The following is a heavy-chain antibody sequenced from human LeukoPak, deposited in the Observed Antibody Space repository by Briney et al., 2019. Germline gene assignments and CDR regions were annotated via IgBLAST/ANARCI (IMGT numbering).Heavy chain of an antibody. CDR2: TSGYNGNT. D-gene: IGHD4-17*01. CDR1: GYTFTSYG. CDR3: ATGDYGDYYDY. J-gene: IGHJ4*02. Sequence: GASVKVSCKASGYTFTSYGISWVRQAPGQGLEWMGWTSGYNGNTNYAQKLQGRVTMTTDTSTSTAYMELRSLRSDDTAVYYCATGDYGDYYDYWGQGTLVTVSS. V-gene: IGHV1-18*01.